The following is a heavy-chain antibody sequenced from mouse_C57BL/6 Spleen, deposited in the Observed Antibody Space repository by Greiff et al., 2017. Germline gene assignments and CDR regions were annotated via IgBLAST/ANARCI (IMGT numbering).Heavy chain of an antibody. CDR1: GYAFSSSW. CDR2: ICPGDGDT. CDR3: ARADDRDGYYAWFAD. Sequence: QVQLQQSGPELVKPGASVKLSCKASGYAFSSSWMNWVKQRPGKGLEWIGRICPGDGDTNSNGTFKGKATLTADKSSSTAYMQLSSLTSEDSAVYFCARADDRDGYYAWFADWGQGTLVTVSA. D-gene: IGHD2-3*01. V-gene: IGHV1-82*01. J-gene: IGHJ3*01.